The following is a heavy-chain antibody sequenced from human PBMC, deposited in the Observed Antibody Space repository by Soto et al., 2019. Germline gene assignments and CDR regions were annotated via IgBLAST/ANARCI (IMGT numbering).Heavy chain of an antibody. J-gene: IGHJ4*02. V-gene: IGHV3-72*01. D-gene: IGHD3-16*01. CDR2: SRNKANSYTT. CDR1: GFIFSNHY. Sequence: GGSLRLSCVVSGFIFSNHYMDWVRQPPGKGLEWVARSRNKANSYTTEYAASVRGRFTISRDDSKISLYLQMNSLKTEDTAVYYCVSTSRGDPRDFDYWGQGTLVTVSS. CDR3: VSTSRGDPRDFDY.